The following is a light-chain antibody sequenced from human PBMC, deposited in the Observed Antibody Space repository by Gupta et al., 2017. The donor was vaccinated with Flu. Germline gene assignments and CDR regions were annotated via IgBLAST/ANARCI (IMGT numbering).Light chain of an antibody. CDR1: QNINNY. V-gene: IGKV3-11*01. CDR3: HQRSNWQA. Sequence: EAVLTQSPGTLSLSPGERATLSCRASQNINNYIAWYQQKPGQAPRLLIYDASKRAAGTPRRFSGSGSGTDFTLTSSSLQHEDSAIYYWHQRSNWQAFGQGTKLEIK. J-gene: IGKJ1*01. CDR2: DAS.